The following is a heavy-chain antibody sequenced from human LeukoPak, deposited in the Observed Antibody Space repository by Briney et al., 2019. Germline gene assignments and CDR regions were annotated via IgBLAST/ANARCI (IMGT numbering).Heavy chain of an antibody. CDR2: ISGSGGST. Sequence: GGSLRLSCAASGFTFSSYAMSWVRQAPGKGLEWVSAISGSGGSTYYADSVKGRFTISRDNSKNTLCLQMNSLRAEDTAAYYCARTYYGGNPYSTLSYWGQGTLVTVSS. D-gene: IGHD4-23*01. CDR3: ARTYYGGNPYSTLSY. CDR1: GFTFSSYA. J-gene: IGHJ4*02. V-gene: IGHV3-23*01.